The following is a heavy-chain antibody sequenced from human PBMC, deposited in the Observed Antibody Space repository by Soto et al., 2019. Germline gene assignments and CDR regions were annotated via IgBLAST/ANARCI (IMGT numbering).Heavy chain of an antibody. V-gene: IGHV1-46*01. CDR2: VYVTGTGT. Sequence: QVQLVQSGAEVKKPGASVKVSCKASGYPFTTYHLHWVRQAPGQGLEWMGIVYVTGTGTRSAQKFQGRLTMTRDRSTSTVYMELSSLRSEDTAVYYCARPEGYGSGSYYCDSWGQGTLVTVSS. J-gene: IGHJ4*02. D-gene: IGHD3-10*01. CDR1: GYPFTTYH. CDR3: ARPEGYGSGSYYCDS.